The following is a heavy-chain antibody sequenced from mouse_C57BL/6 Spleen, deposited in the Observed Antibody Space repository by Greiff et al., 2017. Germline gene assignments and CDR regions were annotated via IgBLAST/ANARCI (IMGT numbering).Heavy chain of an antibody. CDR1: GFTFSSYG. D-gene: IGHD4-1*01. V-gene: IGHV5-6*02. CDR2: ISSGGSYT. Sequence: EVKLVESGGDLVKPGGSLKLSCAASGFTFSSYGMSWVRQTPDKRLEWVATISSGGSYTYYPDSVKGRFTISRDNAKNTLYLQMSSLKSEDTAMYYCARRELGYFVYWGQGTTLSVSS. CDR3: ARRELGYFVY. J-gene: IGHJ2*01.